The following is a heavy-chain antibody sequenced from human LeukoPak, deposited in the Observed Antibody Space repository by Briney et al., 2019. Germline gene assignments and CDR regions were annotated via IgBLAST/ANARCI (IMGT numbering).Heavy chain of an antibody. Sequence: SVKVSCTASGGTFSSYAISWVRQAPGQGLEWMGGIIPIFGTANYAQKFQGRVTITADESTSTAYMELSSLRSEDTAVYYCARRGYSYGYGVYFDYWGQGTLVTVSS. V-gene: IGHV1-69*13. J-gene: IGHJ4*02. D-gene: IGHD5-18*01. CDR3: ARRGYSYGYGVYFDY. CDR1: GGTFSSYA. CDR2: IIPIFGTA.